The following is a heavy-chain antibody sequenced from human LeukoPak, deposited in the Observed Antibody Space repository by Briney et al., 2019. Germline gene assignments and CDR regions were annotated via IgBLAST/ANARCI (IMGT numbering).Heavy chain of an antibody. D-gene: IGHD3-10*01. CDR3: ARASHLGSVRGVINWFDP. V-gene: IGHV4-59*01. CDR2: IYYSGST. CDR1: GGSISSYY. Sequence: SETLSLTCTVSGGSISSYYWSWIRQPPGKGLEWIGYIYYSGSTNYNPSLNSRVTISVDTSKNQFSLKLSSVTAADTAVYYCARASHLGSVRGVINWFDPWGQGTLVTVSS. J-gene: IGHJ5*02.